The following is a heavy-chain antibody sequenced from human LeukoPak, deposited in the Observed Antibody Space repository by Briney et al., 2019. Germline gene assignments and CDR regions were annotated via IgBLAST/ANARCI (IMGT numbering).Heavy chain of an antibody. CDR3: AKTDGDYAYFDY. CDR1: GFTFDDYA. D-gene: IGHD4-17*01. V-gene: IGHV3-9*03. J-gene: IGHJ4*02. Sequence: GRSLRLSCAASGFTFDDYAMHWVRQAPGKGLEWVSGISWNSGSIGYADSVKGRFTISRDNAKNSLYLQMNSLRAEGMALYYCAKTDGDYAYFDYWGQGTLVTVSS. CDR2: ISWNSGSI.